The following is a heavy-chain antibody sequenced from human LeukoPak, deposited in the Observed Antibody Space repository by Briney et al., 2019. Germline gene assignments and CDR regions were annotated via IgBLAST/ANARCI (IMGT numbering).Heavy chain of an antibody. CDR3: ARVGHYYDSGSYYNARGFFDY. J-gene: IGHJ4*02. Sequence: SETLSLTCTVSGGSISSFYWSWIRQPPGKGLEWIGYIYYSGSTNYNPSHRSRVTIDTSNNQFSLKLNSVTAADTAVYYCARVGHYYDSGSYYNARGFFDYWGQGTLVTVSS. CDR2: IYYSGST. D-gene: IGHD3-10*01. V-gene: IGHV4-59*01. CDR1: GGSISSFY.